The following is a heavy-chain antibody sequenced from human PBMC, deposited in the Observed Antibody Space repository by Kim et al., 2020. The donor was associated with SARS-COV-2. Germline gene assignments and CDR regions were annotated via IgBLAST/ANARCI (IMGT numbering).Heavy chain of an antibody. Sequence: ADSVKGRFTISRDNAKNSLYLQMNSLRAEDTAVYYCARVHRWELLLGPDYWGQGTLVTVSS. CDR3: ARVHRWELLLGPDY. J-gene: IGHJ4*02. D-gene: IGHD1-26*01. V-gene: IGHV3-11*05.